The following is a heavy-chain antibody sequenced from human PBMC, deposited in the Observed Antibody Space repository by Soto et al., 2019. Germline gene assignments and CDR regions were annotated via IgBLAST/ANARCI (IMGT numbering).Heavy chain of an antibody. V-gene: IGHV4-61*01. Sequence: SETLSLTCTVSGGSVSSGSYYWSWIRQPPGKGLEWIGYIYYSGSTNYNPSLKSRVTISVDTSKNQFSLKLSSVTAADTAVYYCASQFNSFDYWGQGTLVTVS. CDR3: ASQFNSFDY. CDR1: GGSVSSGSYY. CDR2: IYYSGST. J-gene: IGHJ4*02.